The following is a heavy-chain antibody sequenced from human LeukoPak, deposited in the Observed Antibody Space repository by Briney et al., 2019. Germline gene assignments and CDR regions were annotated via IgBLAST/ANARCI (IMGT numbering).Heavy chain of an antibody. V-gene: IGHV1-69*04. CDR1: GGTFSSYA. D-gene: IGHD2-15*01. CDR2: IIPILGIA. J-gene: IGHJ5*02. Sequence: SVKVSCKASGGTFSSYAISWVRQAPGQGLEWMGRIIPILGIANYAQKFQGRVTITADKSTSTAYMELSSLRSEDTAVYYCAKSTRYCSCGSCYPNNWFDPWGQGTLVTVSS. CDR3: AKSTRYCSCGSCYPNNWFDP.